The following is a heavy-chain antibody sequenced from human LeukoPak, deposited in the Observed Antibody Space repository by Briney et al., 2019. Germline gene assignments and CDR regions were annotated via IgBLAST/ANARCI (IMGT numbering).Heavy chain of an antibody. D-gene: IGHD2-15*01. CDR3: ASTRYCSGGSCYSAPTIDY. CDR2: IYYSGST. CDR1: GGSISSYY. V-gene: IGHV4-30-4*01. Sequence: PSETLSLTCTVSGGSISSYYWSWIRQPPGKGLEGIGYIYYSGSTYYNPSLKSRVTISVDTSKNQFSLKLSSVTAADTAVYYCASTRYCSGGSCYSAPTIDYWGQGTLVTVSS. J-gene: IGHJ4*02.